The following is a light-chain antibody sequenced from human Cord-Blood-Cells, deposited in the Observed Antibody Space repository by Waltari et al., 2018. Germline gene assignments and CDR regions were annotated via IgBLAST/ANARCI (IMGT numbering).Light chain of an antibody. J-gene: IGKJ4*01. CDR2: AAS. CDR1: HRISSY. V-gene: IGKV1-39*01. Sequence: DIQMTQSPSSLSASVGDRGTINCRESHRISSYLNWYQQKPGKAPKLLIDAASSWKSGVPSRFSGSGSWTDFTLTISSLQPEDFATYYCQQSYSTPQLTFGGGTKVEIK. CDR3: QQSYSTPQLT.